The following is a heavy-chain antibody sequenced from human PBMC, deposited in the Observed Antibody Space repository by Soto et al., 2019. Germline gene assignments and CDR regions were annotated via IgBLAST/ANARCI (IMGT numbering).Heavy chain of an antibody. CDR2: INAGNGNT. D-gene: IGHD3-22*01. Sequence: ASVKVSCKASGYTFTSYAMHWVRQAPGQRLEWMGWINAGNGNTKYSQKFQGRVTITRDTSASTAHMELSSLRSEDTAVYYCARVLPMGAWGDYDFDYYYYMDVWGKGTTVTVAS. CDR1: GYTFTSYA. CDR3: ARVLPMGAWGDYDFDYYYYMDV. J-gene: IGHJ6*03. V-gene: IGHV1-3*01.